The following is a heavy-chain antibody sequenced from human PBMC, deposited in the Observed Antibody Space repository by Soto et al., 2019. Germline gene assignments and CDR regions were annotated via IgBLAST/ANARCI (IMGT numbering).Heavy chain of an antibody. CDR1: GFTVSRNY. Sequence: EVQLVESGGGLVQPGGSLRLSCVASGFTVSRNYMSWVRQAPGKGLEWVSGIYSDGTTDYADSVKGRFTISRDNSKKTLYLQVNSLRAEDTAVYYCARDPLAITYSAYGMDVWGQGTTVTVSS. CDR2: IYSDGTT. D-gene: IGHD1-20*01. J-gene: IGHJ6*02. CDR3: ARDPLAITYSAYGMDV. V-gene: IGHV3-66*01.